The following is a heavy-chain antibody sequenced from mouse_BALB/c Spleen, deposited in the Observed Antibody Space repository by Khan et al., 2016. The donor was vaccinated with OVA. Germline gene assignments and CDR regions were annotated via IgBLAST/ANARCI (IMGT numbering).Heavy chain of an antibody. Sequence: VQLQESGAELAKPGASVKMSCKASGYTFINYWILWVKQRPGQGLEWIGYINPSTGYPEYTQNFKDKATLTADKSSSTAYMQRGSLTSEDAAVYYCARRGLRWDFDYWGQGTTLTVSS. CDR3: ARRGLRWDFDY. CDR2: INPSTGYP. J-gene: IGHJ2*01. CDR1: GYTFINYW. V-gene: IGHV1-7*01. D-gene: IGHD1-1*01.